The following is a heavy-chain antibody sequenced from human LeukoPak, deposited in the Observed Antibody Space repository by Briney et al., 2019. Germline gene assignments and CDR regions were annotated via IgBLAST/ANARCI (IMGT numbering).Heavy chain of an antibody. CDR1: GGSFSGYY. V-gene: IGHV4-34*01. CDR3: AREVQGWFDP. Sequence: SETLSLTCAVYGGSFSGYYWSWIRQPPGKGLEWIGEINHSGSTNYNPSLKSRVTISVDTSKNQFSLKLSSVTAADTAVYYCAREVQGWFDPWGQGTLVTVPS. J-gene: IGHJ5*02. D-gene: IGHD4/OR15-4a*01. CDR2: INHSGST.